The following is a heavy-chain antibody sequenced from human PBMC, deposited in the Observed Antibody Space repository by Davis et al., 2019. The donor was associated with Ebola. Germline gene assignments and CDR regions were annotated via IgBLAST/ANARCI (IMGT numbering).Heavy chain of an antibody. V-gene: IGHV4-31*03. CDR3: ARGRYSSRFPWFDP. J-gene: IGHJ5*02. CDR2: IYYSGST. CDR1: GGSISSGGYY. Sequence: SETLSLTCTVSGGSISSGGYYWSWIRQHPGKGLEWIGYIYYSGSTYYNPSLKSRVTISVDTSKNQFSLKLSSVTAADTAVYYCARGRYSSRFPWFDPWGQGTLVTVSS. D-gene: IGHD6-13*01.